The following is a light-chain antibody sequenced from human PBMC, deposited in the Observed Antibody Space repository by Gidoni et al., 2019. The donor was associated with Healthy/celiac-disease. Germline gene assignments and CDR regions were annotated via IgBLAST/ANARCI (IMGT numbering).Light chain of an antibody. Sequence: QSVLTQPPSVSEAPRQRVTISCSGSSSNLGNNAVNWYQQLPGKAPKLLIYYDDLLPSGVSDRFSGSKSGTSASLAISGLQAEDEADDYCAAWDDSLNGPVFGGGTKLTVL. V-gene: IGLV1-36*01. CDR1: SSNLGNNA. CDR3: AAWDDSLNGPV. CDR2: YDD. J-gene: IGLJ3*02.